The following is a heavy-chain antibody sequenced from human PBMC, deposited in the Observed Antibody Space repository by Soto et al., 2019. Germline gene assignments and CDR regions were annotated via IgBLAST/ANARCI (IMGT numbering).Heavy chain of an antibody. CDR2: IQSGGPT. D-gene: IGHD2-21*01. CDR3: ARGGDGYNFGAVY. Sequence: GGSLRLSCAASGFTVSSKYMSWVRQAPGKGLEWVSLIQSGGPTYYADSVKGRFTISRDTSENTLHLQMDSLRAEDTAVYYCARGGDGYNFGAVYWGQGTPVTVSS. V-gene: IGHV3-66*01. J-gene: IGHJ4*02. CDR1: GFTVSSKY.